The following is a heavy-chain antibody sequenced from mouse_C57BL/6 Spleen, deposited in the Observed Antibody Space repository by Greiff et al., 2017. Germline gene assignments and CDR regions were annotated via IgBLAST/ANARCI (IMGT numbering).Heavy chain of an antibody. Sequence: VQLKESGGGLVKPGGSLKLSCAASGFTFSDYGMHWVRQAPEKGLEWVAYISSGSSTIYYADTVKGRFTISRDNAKNTLFLQMTSLRSEDTAMYYCARAGIYYDYEGFAYWGQGTLVTVSA. CDR2: ISSGSSTI. V-gene: IGHV5-17*01. J-gene: IGHJ3*01. CDR3: ARAGIYYDYEGFAY. CDR1: GFTFSDYG. D-gene: IGHD2-4*01.